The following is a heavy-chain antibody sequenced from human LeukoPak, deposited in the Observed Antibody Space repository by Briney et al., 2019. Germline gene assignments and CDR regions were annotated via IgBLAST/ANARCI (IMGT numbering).Heavy chain of an antibody. D-gene: IGHD3-10*01. J-gene: IGHJ3*02. V-gene: IGHV1-2*02. Sequence: ASVKVSCKASGHTFTGYYMHWVRQAPGQGLEWMGWINPNSGGTNYAQKFQGRVTMTRDTSISTAYMELSRLRSDDTAVYYCARDLPTIPKLLWFGEARDDAFDIWGQGTMVTVSS. CDR3: ARDLPTIPKLLWFGEARDDAFDI. CDR1: GHTFTGYY. CDR2: INPNSGGT.